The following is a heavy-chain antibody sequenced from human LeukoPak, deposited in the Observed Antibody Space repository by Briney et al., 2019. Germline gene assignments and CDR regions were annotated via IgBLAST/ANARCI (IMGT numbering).Heavy chain of an antibody. CDR2: IRGSGGST. CDR3: ARYYYDSSGYYGAFDI. CDR1: GFPLSTYA. Sequence: GGSLRLSCAASGFPLSTYAMSWVRQAPGKGLEWVSSIRGSGGSTYYADSVKGRFAISRDNSKNTLYLQMNSLRAEDAAVYYCARYYYDSSGYYGAFDIWGQGTMVTVSS. V-gene: IGHV3-23*01. D-gene: IGHD3-22*01. J-gene: IGHJ3*02.